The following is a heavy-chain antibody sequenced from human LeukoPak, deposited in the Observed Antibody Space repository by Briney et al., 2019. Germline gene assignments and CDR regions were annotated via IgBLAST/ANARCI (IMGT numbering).Heavy chain of an antibody. CDR3: ASYYGDYGSGMDV. CDR2: IIPIFGTA. CDR1: GGTFSSYD. D-gene: IGHD4-17*01. J-gene: IGHJ6*04. Sequence: AVKVSCKASGGTFSSYDISWVRQAPRQGPEWMGGIIPIFGTANYAQKFQDRVTITADKSTSTAYMELSSLISEDTAVYYCASYYGDYGSGMDVWGKGTTVTDSS. V-gene: IGHV1-69*06.